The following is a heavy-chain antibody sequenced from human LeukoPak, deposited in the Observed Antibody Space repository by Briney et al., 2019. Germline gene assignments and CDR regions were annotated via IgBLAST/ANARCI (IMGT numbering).Heavy chain of an antibody. D-gene: IGHD3-16*02. CDR3: ARFRVGDYVWGSYRYEVGSFDI. CDR2: ICYSGST. Sequence: ASVTLSLTCTVSGGSISSSSYYWGWIRQPPGKGLEWIGSICYSGSTYYNPSLKSRVTISVDTSKNQFSLKLSSVTAADTAVYYCARFRVGDYVWGSYRYEVGSFDIWGQGTMVTVSS. J-gene: IGHJ3*02. CDR1: GGSISSSSYY. V-gene: IGHV4-39*01.